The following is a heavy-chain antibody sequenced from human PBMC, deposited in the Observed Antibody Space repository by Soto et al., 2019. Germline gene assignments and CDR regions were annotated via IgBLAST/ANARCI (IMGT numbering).Heavy chain of an antibody. D-gene: IGHD3-3*01. CDR1: GGTFSSYT. CDR2: IIPILGIA. J-gene: IGHJ4*02. V-gene: IGHV1-69*08. CDR3: ERDTGEEYYDFWSGYHDY. Sequence: QVQLVQSGAEVKKPGSSVKVSCKASGGTFSSYTISWVRQAPGQGLEWMGRIIPILGIANYAQKFQGRVTITADKSTSTAYMELSSLRSEDTAVYYCERDTGEEYYDFWSGYHDYWGQGTLVTVSS.